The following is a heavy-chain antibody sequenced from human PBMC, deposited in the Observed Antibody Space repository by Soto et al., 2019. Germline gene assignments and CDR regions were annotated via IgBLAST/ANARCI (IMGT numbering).Heavy chain of an antibody. CDR3: AKEGYYDSSGRRGNFFDY. CDR1: GFTFSSYA. D-gene: IGHD3-22*01. CDR2: ISGSGGST. J-gene: IGHJ4*02. Sequence: GGSLRLSCAASGFTFSSYAMSSVRQAPGKGLEWVSAISGSGGSTYYADSVKGRFTISRDNSKNTLYLQMNSLRAEDTAVYYCAKEGYYDSSGRRGNFFDYWGQGTLVTVSS. V-gene: IGHV3-23*01.